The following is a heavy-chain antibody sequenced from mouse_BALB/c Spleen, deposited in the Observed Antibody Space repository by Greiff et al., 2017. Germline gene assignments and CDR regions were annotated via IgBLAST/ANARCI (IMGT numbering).Heavy chain of an antibody. V-gene: IGHV1-18*01. CDR1: GYTFTEYT. D-gene: IGHD2-10*01. CDR3: ARKNPPYYGNHYYAMDY. J-gene: IGHJ4*01. CDR2: INPNNGGT. Sequence: EVQLQESGPELVKPGASVKISCKTSGYTFTEYTMHWVKQSHGKSLEWIGGINPNNGGTSYNQKFKGKATLTVDKSSSTAYMELRSLTSEDSAVYYSARKNPPYYGNHYYAMDYWGQGTSVTVSS.